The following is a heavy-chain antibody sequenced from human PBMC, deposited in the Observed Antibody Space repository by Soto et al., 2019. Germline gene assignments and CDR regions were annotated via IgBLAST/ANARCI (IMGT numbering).Heavy chain of an antibody. J-gene: IGHJ4*02. Sequence: EVQLVESGGGLVKPGASLRLSCAASGFSFGYAWMRWVRQAPGKGLEWVGRIKSRSDGGTTECAAPVKGRFSISRDDSENKLYLQMDSLKMEDTAVYYCTEGTKFWGQGTLVTVSS. CDR3: TEGTKF. D-gene: IGHD2-8*01. CDR2: IKSRSDGGTT. V-gene: IGHV3-15*01. CDR1: GFSFGYAW.